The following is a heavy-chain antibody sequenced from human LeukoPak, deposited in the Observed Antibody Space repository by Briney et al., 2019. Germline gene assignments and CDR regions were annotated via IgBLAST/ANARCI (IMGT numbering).Heavy chain of an antibody. CDR3: ARASGSQLPFYYYYYMDV. V-gene: IGHV4-4*02. Sequence: PSGTLSLTCAVSGGSISSSNWWSWVRQPPGKGLEWIGEIYHSGSTNYNPSLKSRVTISVDKSKNQFSLKLSSVTAADTAVYYCARASGSQLPFYYYYYMDVWGKGTTVTVSS. CDR1: GGSISSSNW. D-gene: IGHD2-2*01. CDR2: IYHSGST. J-gene: IGHJ6*03.